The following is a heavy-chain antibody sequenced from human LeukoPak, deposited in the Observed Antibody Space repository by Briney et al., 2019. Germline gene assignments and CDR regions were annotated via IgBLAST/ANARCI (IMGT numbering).Heavy chain of an antibody. D-gene: IGHD6-13*01. CDR2: IIPILGIA. J-gene: IGHJ4*02. CDR1: GGTFSSYA. CDR3: ARDARGGYSSSWEEDD. V-gene: IGHV1-69*04. Sequence: GASVKVSCKASGGTFSSYAISWVRQAPGQGLEWMGRIIPILGIANYAQKFQGRVTITADKSTSTAYMELSSLRSEDTAVYYCARDARGGYSSSWEEDDWGQGTLVTVSS.